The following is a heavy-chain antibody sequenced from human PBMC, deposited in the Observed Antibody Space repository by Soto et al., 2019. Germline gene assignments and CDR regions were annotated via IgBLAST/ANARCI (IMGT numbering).Heavy chain of an antibody. CDR2: ISSSSTYI. CDR3: VRARATDSRPDY. J-gene: IGHJ4*02. CDR1: GFTFSLYA. Sequence: PWGSLRLSCTASGFTFSLYAMIWVRQAPGKGLEWVSSISSSSTYIFYADSVKGRFTISRDNAKSSLYLQMNSLRAEDTAVYYCVRARATDSRPDYWGQGTLVTVSS. V-gene: IGHV3-21*01. D-gene: IGHD3-22*01.